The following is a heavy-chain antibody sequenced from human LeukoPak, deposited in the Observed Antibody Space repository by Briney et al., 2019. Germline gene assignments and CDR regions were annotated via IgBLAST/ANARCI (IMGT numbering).Heavy chain of an antibody. D-gene: IGHD6-19*01. J-gene: IGHJ4*02. V-gene: IGHV3-74*01. CDR1: GFTFSSYW. CDR2: IKSDGSNT. Sequence: GGSLRLSCAASGFTFSSYWMHWVRQAPGKGLVWVSRIKSDGSNTNYADSVKGRFTISRDNSKNTLYLQMNSLRAEDTAVYYCAKDWALAVAEHFDYWGQGTLVTVSS. CDR3: AKDWALAVAEHFDY.